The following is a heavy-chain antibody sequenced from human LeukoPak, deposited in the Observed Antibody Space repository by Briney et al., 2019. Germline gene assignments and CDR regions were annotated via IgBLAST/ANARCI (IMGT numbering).Heavy chain of an antibody. CDR3: ARGGAYQLRAAPFDY. J-gene: IGHJ4*02. V-gene: IGHV3-30-3*01. CDR2: ISYDGSKK. CDR1: GFTFSNYA. D-gene: IGHD2-2*01. Sequence: GGSLRLSCSASGFTFSNYAIHWVRQAPGKGLEWVAVISYDGSKKYYADSGKGRFTISRSSSKKTVYMDMNGLRPEDTAMYFCARGGAYQLRAAPFDYWGQGTLVTVSS.